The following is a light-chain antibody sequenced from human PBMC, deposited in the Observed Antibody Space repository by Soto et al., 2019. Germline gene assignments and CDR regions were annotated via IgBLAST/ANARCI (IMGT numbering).Light chain of an antibody. CDR3: QQYNSYPWT. J-gene: IGKJ1*01. Sequence: LSASVGDRVTITCRASQSISSWLAWYQQKPGKAPKLLIYDASSLESGVPSRFSGSGSGTEFTLTISSLQPDDFATYYCQQYNSYPWTFGQGTKVDIK. CDR1: QSISSW. CDR2: DAS. V-gene: IGKV1-5*01.